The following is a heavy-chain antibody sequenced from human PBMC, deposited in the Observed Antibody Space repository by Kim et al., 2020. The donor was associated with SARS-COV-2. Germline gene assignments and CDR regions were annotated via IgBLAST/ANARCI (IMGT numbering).Heavy chain of an antibody. CDR1: GFTFSNYA. Sequence: GGSLRLSCAASGFTFSNYAMHWVRQAPGKGLEWVTLTSYTGSDKYYADSVKGRFTISRDNSRNTLYLQMNSLRPEDTAVYYCARTPGYRSGWSLDYWGLGTLVTVSS. CDR3: ARTPGYRSGWSLDY. CDR2: TSYTGSDK. J-gene: IGHJ4*02. V-gene: IGHV3-30-3*01. D-gene: IGHD6-19*01.